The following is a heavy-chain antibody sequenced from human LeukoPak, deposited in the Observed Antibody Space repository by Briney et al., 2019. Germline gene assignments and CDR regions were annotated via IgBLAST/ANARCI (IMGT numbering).Heavy chain of an antibody. CDR1: GFTFSSYA. D-gene: IGHD3-10*01. CDR2: ISGSGGST. V-gene: IGHV3-23*01. CDR3: AKDLWYGSGSYTAEQEVY. Sequence: PGGSLRLSCAASGFTFSSYAMSWVRQAPGKGLEWVSAISGSGGSTYYADSAKGRFTISRDNSKNTLYPQMNSLRAEDTAVYYCAKDLWYGSGSYTAEQEVYWGQGTLVTVSS. J-gene: IGHJ4*02.